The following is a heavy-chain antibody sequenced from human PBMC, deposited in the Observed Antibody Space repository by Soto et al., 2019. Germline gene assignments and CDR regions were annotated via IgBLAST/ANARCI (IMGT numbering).Heavy chain of an antibody. Sequence: SGTLSLTCTVNGGSLSGDYWSWIRQPPGKGLEWIGEINHSGTTNYNPSLKSRVTISVDTSKNQFSLKLNSVTAADTAFYYCARHYGSFDPWGQGTLVTVSS. V-gene: IGHV4-34*01. J-gene: IGHJ5*02. CDR2: INHSGTT. CDR3: ARHYGSFDP. D-gene: IGHD6-19*01. CDR1: GGSLSGDY.